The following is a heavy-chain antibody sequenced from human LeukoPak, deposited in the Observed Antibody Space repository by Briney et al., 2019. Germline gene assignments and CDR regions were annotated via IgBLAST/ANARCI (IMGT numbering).Heavy chain of an antibody. Sequence: GASVKVSCKASGYTFTSYYMHWVRQAPGQGLEWMGIINPSGGSTSYAQEFQGRVTMTRDTSTSTVYMELSSLRSDDTAVYYCARAGQGLRLGELSFENYWGQGTLVTVSS. J-gene: IGHJ4*02. CDR2: INPSGGST. CDR1: GYTFTSYY. CDR3: ARAGQGLRLGELSFENY. D-gene: IGHD3-16*02. V-gene: IGHV1-46*01.